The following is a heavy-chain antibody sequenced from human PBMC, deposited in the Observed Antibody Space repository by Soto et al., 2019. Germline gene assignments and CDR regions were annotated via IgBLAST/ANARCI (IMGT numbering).Heavy chain of an antibody. CDR2: IYWDDDK. D-gene: IGHD3-10*01. J-gene: IGHJ5*02. CDR3: AHRDAPSGTFGANWFDP. Sequence: QITLKESGPTLVKPTQTLTLTCTFSGFSLSTSGVGVGWIRQPPGKALEWLALIYWDDDKRYSPSLKSRLTITKDTSKNQVVLTMTNMDPVDTATYYCAHRDAPSGTFGANWFDPWGQGTLVTVSS. CDR1: GFSLSTSGVG. V-gene: IGHV2-5*02.